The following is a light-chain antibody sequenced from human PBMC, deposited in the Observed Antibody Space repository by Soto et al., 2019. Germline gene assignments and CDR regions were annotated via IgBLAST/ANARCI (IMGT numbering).Light chain of an antibody. CDR3: HRAISFPIT. Sequence: DIQMTQSPSSVSASVGDSVTITCRASESISTWLAWYRQKPGKAPELLIYTASNLQRGVPSRFSGRGSGTDFALTISSLEPEDFATYYCHRAISFPITFGQGTLLEIK. J-gene: IGKJ5*01. CDR2: TAS. V-gene: IGKV1-12*01. CDR1: ESISTW.